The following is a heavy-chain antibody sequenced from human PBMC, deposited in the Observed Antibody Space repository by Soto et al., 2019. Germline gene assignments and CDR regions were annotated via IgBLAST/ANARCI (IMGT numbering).Heavy chain of an antibody. Sequence: ASVKVSCKASGGTFSSYAISWVRQAPGQGLEWMGGIIPIFGTANYAQKFQGRVTITADKSTSTAYMELSSLRSEDTAVYYCARRLGSNWKYASIDYWGQGTLVTVYS. V-gene: IGHV1-69*06. J-gene: IGHJ4*02. CDR2: IIPIFGTA. D-gene: IGHD1-1*01. CDR1: GGTFSSYA. CDR3: ARRLGSNWKYASIDY.